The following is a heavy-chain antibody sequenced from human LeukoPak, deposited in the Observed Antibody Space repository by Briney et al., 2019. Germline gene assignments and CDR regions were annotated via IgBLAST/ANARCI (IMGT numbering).Heavy chain of an antibody. CDR3: ARAYYDSSGYYYDYYYYGMDV. J-gene: IGHJ6*02. CDR1: GGSFSGYY. V-gene: IGHV4-34*01. Sequence: PSEILSLTCAVYGGSFSGYYWSWIRQPPGKGLEWIGEINHSGSTNYNPSLKSRVTISVDTSKNQFSLKLSSVTAADTAVYYCARAYYDSSGYYYDYYYYGMDVWGQGTTVTVSS. CDR2: INHSGST. D-gene: IGHD3-22*01.